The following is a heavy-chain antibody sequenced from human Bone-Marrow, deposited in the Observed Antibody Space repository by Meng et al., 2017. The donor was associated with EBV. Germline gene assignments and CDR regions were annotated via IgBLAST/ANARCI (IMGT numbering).Heavy chain of an antibody. V-gene: IGHV1-8*01. CDR2: INPNSGNT. CDR3: ARMGY. J-gene: IGHJ4*02. CDR1: GYTFSSYD. Sequence: QVQVVQAGAEVKKPGASVKVSCRTSGYTFSSYDVNWVRQAPGQGPEWMGWINPNSGNTGFAQKIQGRVSMTWDTYSSTAYMELRNLRSEDTAVYYCARMGYWGQGTLVTVSS.